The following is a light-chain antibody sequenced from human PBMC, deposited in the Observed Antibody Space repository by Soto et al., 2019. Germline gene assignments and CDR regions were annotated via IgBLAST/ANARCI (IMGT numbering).Light chain of an antibody. CDR1: SSNIGAGYD. V-gene: IGLV1-40*01. Sequence: QPVLTQPPSVSGAPGQRVTISCTGSSSNIGAGYDVHWYQQLPGTAPKLLIYGNSNRPSGVPDRCSGSKSGTSASLAITGLQAEDDADYYCQSYDSSLSGYVFGTGTKVTVL. CDR2: GNS. CDR3: QSYDSSLSGYV. J-gene: IGLJ1*01.